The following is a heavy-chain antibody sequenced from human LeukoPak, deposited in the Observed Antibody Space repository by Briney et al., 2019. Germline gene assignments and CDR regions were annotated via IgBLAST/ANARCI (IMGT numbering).Heavy chain of an antibody. CDR3: ARQTYSDFRGSSSWYMRRGVGNWFDP. V-gene: IGHV4-39*01. D-gene: IGHD6-13*01. CDR1: GGSISSSSYY. J-gene: IGHJ5*02. Sequence: TSETLSLTCTVSGGSISSSSYYWGWIRQPPGKGLEWIASISYSGNTYYNPSLKSRVTISVDTSKTQFSLKLSSVTAADTAVYYCARQTYSDFRGSSSWYMRRGVGNWFDPWGQGTLVTVSS. CDR2: ISYSGNT.